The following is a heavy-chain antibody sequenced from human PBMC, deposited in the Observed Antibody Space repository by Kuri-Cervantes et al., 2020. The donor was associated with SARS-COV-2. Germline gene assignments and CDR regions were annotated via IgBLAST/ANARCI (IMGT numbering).Heavy chain of an antibody. Sequence: GGSLRLSCAASGFTFSSYGMHWVRQAPGKGLEWVAFIRYDGGNKYYADSVKGRFTISRDNSKNTLYLQMNSLRAEDTAVYYCAKDPCIAGGGGSCYERDWNYFDYWGQGTLVTVSS. CDR1: GFTFSSYG. CDR3: AKDPCIAGGGGSCYERDWNYFDY. V-gene: IGHV3-30*02. J-gene: IGHJ4*02. D-gene: IGHD2-15*01. CDR2: IRYDGGNK.